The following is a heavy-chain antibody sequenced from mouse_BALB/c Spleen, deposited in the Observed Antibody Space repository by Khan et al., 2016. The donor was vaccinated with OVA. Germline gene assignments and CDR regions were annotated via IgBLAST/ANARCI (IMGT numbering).Heavy chain of an antibody. J-gene: IGHJ3*01. CDR1: GFNIKDTY. D-gene: IGHD1-1*01. CDR2: IDPANGYT. CDR3: GRITYYDGYY. Sequence: EVQLQESGPELVKPSPSVKLSCTISGFNIKDTYIHWVNQRPEQGLEWIGRIDPANGYTKFAPTLQGKATITTDTSSNTAYLQLSSLTSEDTAVDYCGRITYYDGYYWGQGTLVTVSS. V-gene: IGHV14-3*02.